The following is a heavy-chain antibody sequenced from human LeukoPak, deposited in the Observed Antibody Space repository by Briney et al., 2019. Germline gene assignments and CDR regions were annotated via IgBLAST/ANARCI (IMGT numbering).Heavy chain of an antibody. CDR1: GGSISSYY. CDR3: ARGEEDCYNF. CDR2: IYYSGST. Sequence: TSETLSLTCTVSGGSISSYYWSWIRQPPGKGLEWIGYIYYSGSTNYNPSLKSRVTISVDTSKNQFSLKLSSVTAADTAVYYCARGEEDCYNFWGQGTLVTVSS. V-gene: IGHV4-59*01. J-gene: IGHJ4*02. D-gene: IGHD2-21*01.